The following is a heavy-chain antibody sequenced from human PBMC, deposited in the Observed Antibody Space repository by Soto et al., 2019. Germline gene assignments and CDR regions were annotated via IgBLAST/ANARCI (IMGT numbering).Heavy chain of an antibody. V-gene: IGHV4-31*02. J-gene: IGHJ6*02. D-gene: IGHD5-18*01. CDR1: GGSIRSGGYY. Sequence: SETLSLTCTVSGGSIRSGGYYWSWVRQNPRKGLEWIGNIYYSGNTYYNPSLKSRLTISVDTSKNQFSLNLSSVTAADTVVYYCARDRLMATAGTARHYFGLDVWGQGTTVTVSS. CDR3: ARDRLMATAGTARHYFGLDV. CDR2: IYYSGNT.